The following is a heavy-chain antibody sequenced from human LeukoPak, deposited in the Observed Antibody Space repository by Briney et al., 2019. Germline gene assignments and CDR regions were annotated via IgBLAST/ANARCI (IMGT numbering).Heavy chain of an antibody. CDR1: GFTLSAYE. Sequence: GGSLTLACPASGFTLSAYEMNWVRPPPGRGLEWVSYISSSGSTMYYADSVRGRPTISIDKPKNSLYLQMNSLRAEDTAVYFGARSTVLLVWGQGTMVTVSS. J-gene: IGHJ3*01. D-gene: IGHD3-10*01. CDR2: ISSSGSTM. CDR3: ARSTVLLV. V-gene: IGHV3-48*03.